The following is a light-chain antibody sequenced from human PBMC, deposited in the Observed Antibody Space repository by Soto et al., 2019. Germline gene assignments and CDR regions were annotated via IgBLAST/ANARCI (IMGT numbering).Light chain of an antibody. CDR3: QQYYHWRT. J-gene: IGKJ1*01. CDR2: KAS. V-gene: IGKV1-5*03. Sequence: DIQMTQSPSILSASVGDRVTITCRASQSIRSWLAWYQQKPGKAPKLLIYKASTLKSGVPSRFSGSGSGSEFTLTISSLQSEDFAIYFCQQYYHWRTFGQGTKVDIK. CDR1: QSIRSW.